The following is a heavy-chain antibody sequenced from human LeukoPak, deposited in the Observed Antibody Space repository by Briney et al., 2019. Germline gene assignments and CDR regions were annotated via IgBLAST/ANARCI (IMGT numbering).Heavy chain of an antibody. Sequence: SETLSLTCTVSGGSISSYYWSWIRQPAGKGLEWIGHININEGPKYNPSLRSRLTMSADTSTNQYSLKLSSVTAADTAVYYCARDGNSYGPDFDYWGQGTLVTVSS. V-gene: IGHV4-4*07. CDR2: ININEGP. CDR3: ARDGNSYGPDFDY. J-gene: IGHJ4*02. CDR1: GGSISSYY. D-gene: IGHD3-16*01.